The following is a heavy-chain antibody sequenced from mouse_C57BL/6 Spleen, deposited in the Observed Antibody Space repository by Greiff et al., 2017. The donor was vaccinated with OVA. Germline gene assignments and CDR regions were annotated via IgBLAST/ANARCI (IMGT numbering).Heavy chain of an antibody. J-gene: IGHJ1*03. Sequence: QVQLQQPGAELVKPGASVKVSCKASGYTFTSYWMHWVKQRPGQGLEWIGRIHPSDSDTNYNQKFKGKATLTVDKSSSPAYMQLSRLASEDSAVYYCAIMVVNSVPSWYFDFWGKGTTVTVSS. CDR1: GYTFTSYW. CDR2: IHPSDSDT. D-gene: IGHD1-1*02. V-gene: IGHV1-74*01. CDR3: AIMVVNSVPSWYFDF.